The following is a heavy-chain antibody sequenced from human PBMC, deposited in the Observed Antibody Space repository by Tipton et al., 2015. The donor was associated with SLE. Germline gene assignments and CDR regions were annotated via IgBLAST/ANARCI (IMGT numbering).Heavy chain of an antibody. CDR2: ISSSSSYI. V-gene: IGHV3-21*01. D-gene: IGHD6-13*01. CDR3: ARDGYSPGYSSSFDY. CDR1: GFTFSSYS. J-gene: IGHJ4*02. Sequence: SLRLSCAASGFTFSSYSMNWVRQAPGKGLEWVSSISSSSSYIYYADSVKGRFTISRDNAKNSLYLQMNSLRAEDTAVYYCARDGYSPGYSSSFDYWGQGTLVTVSS.